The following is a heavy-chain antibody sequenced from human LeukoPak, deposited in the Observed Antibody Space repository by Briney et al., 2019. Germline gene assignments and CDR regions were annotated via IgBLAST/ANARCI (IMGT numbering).Heavy chain of an antibody. CDR3: ARSAGEIYYYYGMDV. Sequence: GGSLRLSCTASGFTLSSYWMTWVRQAPGKGLQWVANINQDGSEMYYVDSVKGRFTISRDDAKNSLYLQMNSLRAEDTAVYYCARSAGEIYYYYGMDVWGQGTTVTVSS. V-gene: IGHV3-7*04. D-gene: IGHD3-16*01. CDR2: INQDGSEM. J-gene: IGHJ6*02. CDR1: GFTLSSYW.